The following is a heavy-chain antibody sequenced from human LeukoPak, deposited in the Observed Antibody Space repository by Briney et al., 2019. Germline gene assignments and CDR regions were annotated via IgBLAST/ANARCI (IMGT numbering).Heavy chain of an antibody. D-gene: IGHD2-8*01. J-gene: IGHJ4*02. CDR3: ARVTSRLGVCDY. CDR2: IYHSGNA. CDR1: GGSISSYY. V-gene: IGHV4-38-2*02. Sequence: SETLSLTCTVSGGSISSYYWGWLRQPPGKGLEWIGNIYHSGNAYYKPSLKSRVTISVDTSKNQFSLKLSSVTAADTAVYYCARVTSRLGVCDYWGQGTLVTVSS.